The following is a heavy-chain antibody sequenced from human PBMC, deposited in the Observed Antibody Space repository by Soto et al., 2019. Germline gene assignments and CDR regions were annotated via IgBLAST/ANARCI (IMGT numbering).Heavy chain of an antibody. V-gene: IGHV4-30-4*01. CDR3: ARKLATVVTNNYYYGMDV. CDR1: GGSISSGDYY. D-gene: IGHD4-17*01. Sequence: LSLTCTVSGGSISSGDYYWSWIRQPPGKGLEWIGYIYYSGSTYYNPSLKSRVTISVDTSKNHFSLKLSSVTAADTAVYYCARKLATVVTNNYYYGMDVWGQGTTVTVSS. CDR2: IYYSGST. J-gene: IGHJ6*02.